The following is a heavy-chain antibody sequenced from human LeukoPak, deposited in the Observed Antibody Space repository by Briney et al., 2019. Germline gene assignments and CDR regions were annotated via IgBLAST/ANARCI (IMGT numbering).Heavy chain of an antibody. CDR2: ISYDGSNK. Sequence: GRSLRLSCAASGFTFSSYAMHWVRQAPGKGLEWVAVISYDGSNKYYADSVKGRFTISRDNSKNTLYLQMNSLRAEDTAVYYCASLVTPRAFDIWGQGTMVTVSS. D-gene: IGHD2-21*02. CDR1: GFTFSSYA. CDR3: ASLVTPRAFDI. J-gene: IGHJ3*02. V-gene: IGHV3-30-3*01.